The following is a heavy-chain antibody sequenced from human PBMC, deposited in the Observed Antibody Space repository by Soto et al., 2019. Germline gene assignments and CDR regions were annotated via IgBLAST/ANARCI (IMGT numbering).Heavy chain of an antibody. D-gene: IGHD7-27*01. CDR3: ARRTGDLYYYYMDV. J-gene: IGHJ6*03. Sequence: SETLSLTCTVSGGSISSSSYYWGWIRQPPGKGLEWIGSIYYSGSTYYNPSLKSRVTISVDTSKNQFSLKLSSVTAADTAVYYCARRTGDLYYYYMDVWGKGTRSPSP. CDR1: GGSISSSSYY. CDR2: IYYSGST. V-gene: IGHV4-39*01.